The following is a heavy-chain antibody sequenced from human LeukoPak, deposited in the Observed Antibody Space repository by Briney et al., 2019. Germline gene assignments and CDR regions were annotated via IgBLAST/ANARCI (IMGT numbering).Heavy chain of an antibody. CDR2: ISGSGGST. D-gene: IGHD3-3*01. V-gene: IGHV3-23*01. CDR1: GFTFSSYA. J-gene: IGHJ4*02. Sequence: PGGSLRLSCAASGFTFSSYAMSWVRQAPGKGLEWVSAISGSGGSTYYADSVKGRFTISRDNSKNTLYLQTNSLRAEDTAVYYCAKNNRRLRFLEWLADYWGQGTLVTVSS. CDR3: AKNNRRLRFLEWLADY.